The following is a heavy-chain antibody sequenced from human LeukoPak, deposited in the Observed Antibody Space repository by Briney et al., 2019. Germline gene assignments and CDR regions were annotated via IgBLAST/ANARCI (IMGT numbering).Heavy chain of an antibody. CDR3: ARWVGYCSSTSCGPELGFDP. V-gene: IGHV4-4*07. J-gene: IGHJ5*02. CDR2: IYTSGST. D-gene: IGHD2-2*01. Sequence: SETLSLTCTVSGGSISSYYWSWIRQPAGKGLEWIGRIYTSGSTNYNPSLKSRVTMSVDTSKNQFSLKLSSVTAADTAVYYCARWVGYCSSTSCGPELGFDPWGQGTLVTVSS. CDR1: GGSISSYY.